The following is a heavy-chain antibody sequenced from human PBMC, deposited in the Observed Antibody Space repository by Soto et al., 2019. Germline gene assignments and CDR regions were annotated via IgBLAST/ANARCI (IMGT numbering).Heavy chain of an antibody. V-gene: IGHV4-31*03. CDR1: GGSISSGGYY. J-gene: IGHJ6*02. D-gene: IGHD5-12*01. CDR3: AASCVACGGFNYYGMDV. Sequence: QVQLQESGPGLVKPSQTLSLTCTVSGGSISSGGYYWSWIRQHPGKGLEWIGYIYYSGSTYYNPSLKGRVTISVSTSKHQFSLKLSSVTAADTAVYYCAASCVACGGFNYYGMDVWGQGTTVTVSS. CDR2: IYYSGST.